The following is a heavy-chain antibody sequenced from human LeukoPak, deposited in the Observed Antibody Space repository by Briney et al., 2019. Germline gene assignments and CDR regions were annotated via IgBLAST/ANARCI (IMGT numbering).Heavy chain of an antibody. J-gene: IGHJ6*02. CDR3: ARDVGHSSSPLYYYYGMDV. V-gene: IGHV3-7*01. CDR2: IKQDGSEK. CDR1: GFTFSSYW. Sequence: GGSLRLSCAASGFTFSSYWMSWVRQAPGKGLEWVANIKQDGSEKYYVDSVKGRFTISRDNAKNSLYLQMNSLRAEDTAVYYCARDVGHSSSPLYYYYGMDVWGQGTTVTVSS. D-gene: IGHD6-6*01.